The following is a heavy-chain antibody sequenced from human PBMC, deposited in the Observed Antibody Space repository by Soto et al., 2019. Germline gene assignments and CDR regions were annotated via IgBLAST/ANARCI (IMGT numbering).Heavy chain of an antibody. Sequence: QVQLVQSGAEVKKPGASVKVSCKASGYTFTSYGISWVRQAPGQGLEWMGWISAYNGNTNYAQKLQGRVTMTTDTSTSTAYMELRSLRSDATAVYYCARFSSSSTGAYYYYGMDVWGQGTTVTVSS. V-gene: IGHV1-18*01. CDR2: ISAYNGNT. CDR1: GYTFTSYG. J-gene: IGHJ6*02. D-gene: IGHD6-13*01. CDR3: ARFSSSSTGAYYYYGMDV.